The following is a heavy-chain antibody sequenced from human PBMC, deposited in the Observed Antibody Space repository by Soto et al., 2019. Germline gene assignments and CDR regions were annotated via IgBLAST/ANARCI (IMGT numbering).Heavy chain of an antibody. V-gene: IGHV3-53*04. CDR3: ASGDYLPLSVHYFDY. D-gene: IGHD4-17*01. J-gene: IGHJ4*02. CDR2: IYSGGST. Sequence: GGSLRLSCAASGFTVSSNYMSWVRQAPGKGLEWVSVIYSGGSTYYADSVKGRFTISRHNSKNTLYLQMNSLRAEDTAVYYCASGDYLPLSVHYFDYWGQGTLVTVSS. CDR1: GFTVSSNY.